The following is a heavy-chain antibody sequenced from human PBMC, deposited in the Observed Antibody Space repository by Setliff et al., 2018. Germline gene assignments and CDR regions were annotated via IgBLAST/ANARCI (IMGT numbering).Heavy chain of an antibody. J-gene: IGHJ1*01. CDR2: YRSGST. CDR3: ARHASSYSDNSGYYYEIGYFRH. CDR1: GDSMSNFF. V-gene: IGHV4-59*08. D-gene: IGHD3-22*01. Sequence: PSETLSLTCSVTGDSMSNFFWSWIRQPPGKGLEWIGYYRSGSTNSNPSLKSRVTISVDTSKNQFSLKLSSVTAADTAVYYCARHASSYSDNSGYYYEIGYFRHWGQGTLVTVSS.